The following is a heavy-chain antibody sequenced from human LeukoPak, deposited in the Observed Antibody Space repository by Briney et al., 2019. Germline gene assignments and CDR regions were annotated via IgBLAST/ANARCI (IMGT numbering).Heavy chain of an antibody. D-gene: IGHD2/OR15-2a*01. CDR3: ARKGGYPAFYLYYYMDV. Sequence: PGGSRGLSCAPSGFTFISYWMNWVPQAPGKGRGWVANIKKDGSEKYYVDSVRGRFTISRDNAKNSLYLQMNSLRADDTAVYYCARKGGYPAFYLYYYMDVWGKGTTVTVSS. CDR1: GFTFISYW. V-gene: IGHV3-7*01. CDR2: IKKDGSEK. J-gene: IGHJ6*03.